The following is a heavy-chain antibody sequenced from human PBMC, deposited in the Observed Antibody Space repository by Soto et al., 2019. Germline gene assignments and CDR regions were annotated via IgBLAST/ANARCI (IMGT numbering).Heavy chain of an antibody. Sequence: GVSLRLSCAASGFTFSSYAMHWVRQAPGKGLEWVAVISYDGSNKYYADSVKGRFTISRDNSKNTLYLQMNSLRAEDTAVYYCARQVAGNFDYWGQGTVVTFSA. J-gene: IGHJ4*02. CDR2: ISYDGSNK. D-gene: IGHD6-19*01. CDR1: GFTFSSYA. CDR3: ARQVAGNFDY. V-gene: IGHV3-30-3*01.